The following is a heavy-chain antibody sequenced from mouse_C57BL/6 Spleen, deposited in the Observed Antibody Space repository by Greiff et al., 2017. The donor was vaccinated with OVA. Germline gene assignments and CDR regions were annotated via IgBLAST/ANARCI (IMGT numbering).Heavy chain of an antibody. CDR3: ARRTPLYGSSYGDHFFDY. D-gene: IGHD1-1*01. CDR1: GYTFTSYW. Sequence: QVQLQQPGTELVKPGASVKLSCKASGYTFTSYWMHWVKQRPGQGLEWIGNINPSNGGTNYNEKFKSKATLTVDKSSSTAYMQLSSLTSEDSAVYYCARRTPLYGSSYGDHFFDYWGQGTTLTVSS. V-gene: IGHV1-53*01. J-gene: IGHJ2*01. CDR2: INPSNGGT.